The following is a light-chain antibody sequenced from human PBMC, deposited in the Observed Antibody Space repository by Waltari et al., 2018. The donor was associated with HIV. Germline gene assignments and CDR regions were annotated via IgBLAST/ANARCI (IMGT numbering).Light chain of an antibody. CDR3: SSYAGARGGV. J-gene: IGLJ2*01. Sequence: QSALTQPASVSESPGQSITISCSGTSSDIGSYNLVSWYQQHPGKAPKLIIYDVNKPPSGVSNRVFGSKSGNTAYLTISGLQAEDEADYYCSSYAGARGGVFGGGTKLTVL. V-gene: IGLV2-23*02. CDR1: SSDIGSYNL. CDR2: DVN.